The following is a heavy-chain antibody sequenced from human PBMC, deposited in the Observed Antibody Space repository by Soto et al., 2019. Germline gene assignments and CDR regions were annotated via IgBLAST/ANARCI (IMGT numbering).Heavy chain of an antibody. V-gene: IGHV3-21*01. J-gene: IGHJ3*02. CDR3: ARDGDLGYCSSTSCPPAAFDI. CDR2: ISSSSTHI. D-gene: IGHD2-2*01. Sequence: EVQLVESGGGLVKPGGSLRLSCAASGFTFSSYSMNWVRQAPGKGLEWVSSISSSSTHIYYADSVTGRFTISRDNAKNSLYLQMNSLRAEDTAVYYCARDGDLGYCSSTSCPPAAFDIWGQGTMVTVSS. CDR1: GFTFSSYS.